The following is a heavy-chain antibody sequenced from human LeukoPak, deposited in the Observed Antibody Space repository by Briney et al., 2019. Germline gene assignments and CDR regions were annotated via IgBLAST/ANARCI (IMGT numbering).Heavy chain of an antibody. CDR3: ASPGACY. V-gene: IGHV3-64*01. CDR2: ISSNGGST. J-gene: IGHJ4*02. Sequence: GGSLRLSCAASGFTFSNYAMHWVRQAPGKGLEYVSAISSNGGSTYYANSVKGRFTISRDNSKNTLYLQMGSLRAEDMAVYYCASPGACYWGQGTLVTVSS. CDR1: GFTFSNYA.